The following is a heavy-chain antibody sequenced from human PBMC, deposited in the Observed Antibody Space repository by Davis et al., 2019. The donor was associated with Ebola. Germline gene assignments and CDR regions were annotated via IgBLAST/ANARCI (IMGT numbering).Heavy chain of an antibody. D-gene: IGHD6-19*01. Sequence: ASVKVSCKASGYTFTNYGINWVRQTPGQGLEWMGWISTYYDNTNYVQKFQGRVTITRDTSASTAYMELSSLRSEDTAVYYCARVHSSGWFNWFDPWGQGTLVTVSS. CDR2: ISTYYDNT. CDR3: ARVHSSGWFNWFDP. CDR1: GYTFTNYG. J-gene: IGHJ5*02. V-gene: IGHV1-18*01.